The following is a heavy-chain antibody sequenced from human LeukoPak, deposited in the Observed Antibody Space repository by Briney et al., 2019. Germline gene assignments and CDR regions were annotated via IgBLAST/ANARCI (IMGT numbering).Heavy chain of an antibody. V-gene: IGHV4-31*03. J-gene: IGHJ4*02. CDR2: IYYSGAT. CDR1: GGSMSAAGYF. Sequence: SETLSLTRTVSGGSMSAAGYFWSWIRQHPGKGLEWIGNIYYSGATFYNSSLKSRHTISVDTSKNQFSLKVTSVTAADTAVYYCARWSQSYFDNWGQGTLVTVAS. CDR3: ARWSQSYFDN.